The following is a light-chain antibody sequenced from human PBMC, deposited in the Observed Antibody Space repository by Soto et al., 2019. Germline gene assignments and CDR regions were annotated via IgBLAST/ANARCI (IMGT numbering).Light chain of an antibody. J-gene: IGKJ2*01. V-gene: IGKV1-39*01. CDR1: QNIAGY. CDR3: HQSYITPYT. CDR2: GSS. Sequence: DIQMTQSPSSLSVSVGDRVTITCRASQNIAGYLNWYQQKPGKAPNVLIFGSSNLQSGVPSTFSGSGSGTDFTLTISSLQPEDFATYYCHQSYITPYTFGQGTKLEIK.